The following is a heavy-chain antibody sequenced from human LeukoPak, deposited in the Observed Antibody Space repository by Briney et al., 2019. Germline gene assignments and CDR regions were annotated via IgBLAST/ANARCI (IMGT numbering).Heavy chain of an antibody. Sequence: SETLSLTCTVSGGSISRYYLGWIRQPPGKVLEWIGSIYYSGSTSSHPPLKSRVTISVDTSKNQFSRKLSSVTAADTAVYYCARGGVGQLVSWGQGTLVTVSS. V-gene: IGHV4-39*07. CDR1: GGSISRYY. CDR3: ARGGVGQLVS. J-gene: IGHJ4*02. CDR2: IYYSGST. D-gene: IGHD6-6*01.